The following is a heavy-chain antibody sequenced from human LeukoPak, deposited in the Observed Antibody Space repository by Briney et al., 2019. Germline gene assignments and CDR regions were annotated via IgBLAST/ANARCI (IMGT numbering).Heavy chain of an antibody. V-gene: IGHV3-23*01. Sequence: GASLRLSCAASGFTFSSHAMSWVRRAAGKGPEWVSVISASGDSTYYADAVKGRFTISRDNSKNTLWLQMNSLRVEDTAVYYCAKGGALDPWGQGTLVTVSS. D-gene: IGHD3-16*01. CDR2: ISASGDST. CDR1: GFTFSSHA. J-gene: IGHJ5*02. CDR3: AKGGALDP.